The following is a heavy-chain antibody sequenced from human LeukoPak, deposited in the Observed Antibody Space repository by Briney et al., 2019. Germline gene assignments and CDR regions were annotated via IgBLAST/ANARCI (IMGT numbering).Heavy chain of an antibody. CDR3: AKDLLPSHYDSRVLDY. D-gene: IGHD3-22*01. Sequence: GGSLRLSCAASGFTFSSYAMSGVRQAPGKGLEWVSTIIGSGGSTYYADSVRGRFTISRDNSKNTLYLQMNSLRAEDTAVYYCAKDLLPSHYDSRVLDYWGQGTLVTVSS. CDR1: GFTFSSYA. V-gene: IGHV3-23*01. J-gene: IGHJ4*02. CDR2: IIGSGGST.